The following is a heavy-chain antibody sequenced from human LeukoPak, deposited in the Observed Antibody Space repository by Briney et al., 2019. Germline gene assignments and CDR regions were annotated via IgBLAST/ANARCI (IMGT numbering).Heavy chain of an antibody. V-gene: IGHV3-15*01. CDR3: TTAYIAVAGTFHFDY. Sequence: GGSLRLSCAASGFTFSNAWMSWVRQAPGKGLEWVGRIKRKTDGGKTDYAERVIGRFTISRDDSKNTLYLQMNSLKTEDTAVYYCTTAYIAVAGTFHFDYWGQGTLVSVSS. CDR1: GFTFSNAW. J-gene: IGHJ4*02. CDR2: IKRKTDGGKT. D-gene: IGHD6-19*01.